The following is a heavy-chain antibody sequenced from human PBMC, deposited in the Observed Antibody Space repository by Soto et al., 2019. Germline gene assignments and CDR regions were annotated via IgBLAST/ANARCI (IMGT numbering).Heavy chain of an antibody. V-gene: IGHV1-8*01. Sequence: ASVKVSCKASGYTFTSYDINWVRRATGQGLEWMGWMNPNSGNTGYAQKFQGRVTMTRNTSISTAYMELSSLRSEDTAVYYCARGHRRLGYCSGGSCYREEYWFDPWGQGTLVTVSS. CDR1: GYTFTSYD. CDR2: MNPNSGNT. CDR3: ARGHRRLGYCSGGSCYREEYWFDP. J-gene: IGHJ5*02. D-gene: IGHD2-15*01.